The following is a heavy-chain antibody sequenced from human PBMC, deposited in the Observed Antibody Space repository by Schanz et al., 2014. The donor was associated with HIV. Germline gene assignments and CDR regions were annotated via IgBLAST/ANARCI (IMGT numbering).Heavy chain of an antibody. CDR2: MNPGSGNT. Sequence: QVWLVQSGAEVKKPGASVRVSCKASGYNFGNLDINWVRQATGQGLEWLGWMNPGSGNTGYAWKLDGRVTMARETSIRTAYMELSSLRSDDTAVYYCARGGYYRGVGDYYVTAFDYWGRGTKVTVSS. CDR1: GYNFGNLD. D-gene: IGHD2-21*01. J-gene: IGHJ3*01. V-gene: IGHV1-8*02. CDR3: ARGGYYRGVGDYYVTAFDY.